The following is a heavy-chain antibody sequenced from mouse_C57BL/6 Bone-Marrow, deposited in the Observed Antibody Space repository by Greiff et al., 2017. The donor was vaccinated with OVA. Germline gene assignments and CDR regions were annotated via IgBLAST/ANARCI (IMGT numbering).Heavy chain of an antibody. CDR3: ARRSRDGYYSWFAY. D-gene: IGHD2-3*01. Sequence: EVKLQQSGPELVKPGASVKMSCKASGYTFTDYNMHWVKQSHGKSLEWIGYINPNNGGTSYNQKFKGKATLTVNKSSSTAYMELRSLTSEDSAVYYCARRSRDGYYSWFAYWGQGTLVTVSA. V-gene: IGHV1-22*01. J-gene: IGHJ3*01. CDR1: GYTFTDYN. CDR2: INPNNGGT.